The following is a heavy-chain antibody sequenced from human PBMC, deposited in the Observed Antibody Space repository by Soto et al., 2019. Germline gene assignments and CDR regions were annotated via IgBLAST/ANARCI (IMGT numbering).Heavy chain of an antibody. V-gene: IGHV3-23*01. CDR1: GFTFSSYA. CDR3: AKRPIFGVVIITIYNGMDV. J-gene: IGHJ6*02. D-gene: IGHD3-3*01. CDR2: LSTSGGNT. Sequence: EVQLLESGGGLVQPGGSLRLSCVASGFTFSSYAMNWVRQAPGKGLEWVSALSTSGGNTYYADSVKGQFTISRDNSTNTLYLQMNSLRAEDTAVYYCAKRPIFGVVIITIYNGMDVWGQGTTVTVSS.